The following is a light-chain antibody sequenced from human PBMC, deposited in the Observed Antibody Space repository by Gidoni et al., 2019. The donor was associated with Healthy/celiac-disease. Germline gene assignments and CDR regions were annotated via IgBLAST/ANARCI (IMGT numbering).Light chain of an antibody. V-gene: IGKV1-5*03. Sequence: DIQIPQSPSTLSASVGDRFTINCRASQRISSWLAWYQQKPGTAPKLLIYKASSLESGVPSRFSGSGSGTEFTLTIRRLQPDDFATYYCQQYNSYSPWTFGQGTKVEIK. CDR1: QRISSW. CDR2: KAS. CDR3: QQYNSYSPWT. J-gene: IGKJ1*01.